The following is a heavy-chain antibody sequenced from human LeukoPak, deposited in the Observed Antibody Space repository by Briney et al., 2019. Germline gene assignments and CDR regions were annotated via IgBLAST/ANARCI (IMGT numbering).Heavy chain of an antibody. Sequence: SETLSLTCAVHGEPFTGYYCNWIPQTPGKGQEWIGEINHSGSTNYKPSLKSRVTISVDTSKIQFSLKLSAVTAADTAVYYCARATAAAAHGYWGQGTLVTVSS. CDR1: GEPFTGYY. CDR2: INHSGST. CDR3: ARATAAAAHGY. D-gene: IGHD6-13*01. V-gene: IGHV4-34*01. J-gene: IGHJ4*02.